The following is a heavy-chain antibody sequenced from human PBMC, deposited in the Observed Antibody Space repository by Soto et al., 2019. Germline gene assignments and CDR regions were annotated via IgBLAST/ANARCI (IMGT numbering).Heavy chain of an antibody. CDR2: ISYDGRNK. CDR1: GHTFSSYG. Sequence: QVQLVESGGGVVQPGRSLIVSCAASGHTFSSYGMHWVRQAPGKGLEWVAAISYDGRNKNYADSVEGRFTISRDNSKNTLDLQMNSLRAEDTAVYYCAKDTYYHDSSGYYTFDYWGQGTLVTVSS. V-gene: IGHV3-30*18. D-gene: IGHD3-22*01. CDR3: AKDTYYHDSSGYYTFDY. J-gene: IGHJ4*02.